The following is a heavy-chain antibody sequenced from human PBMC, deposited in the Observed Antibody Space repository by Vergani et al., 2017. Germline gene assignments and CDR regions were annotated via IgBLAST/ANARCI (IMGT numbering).Heavy chain of an antibody. Sequence: QVQLQQRGAGLLKPSETLSLTCAVYGGSFSGYYCNWIRQPPGKGLEWIGEINHSGSTNYNPSLKSRVTISVDTSKNQFSLKLSSVTAADTAVYYCARQYYYYYYMDVWGKGTTVTVSS. CDR2: INHSGST. CDR1: GGSFSGYY. J-gene: IGHJ6*03. V-gene: IGHV4-34*01. CDR3: ARQYYYYYYMDV.